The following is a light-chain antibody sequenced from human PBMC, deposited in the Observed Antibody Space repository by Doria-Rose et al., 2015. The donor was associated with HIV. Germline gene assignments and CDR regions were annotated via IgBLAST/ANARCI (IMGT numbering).Light chain of an antibody. J-gene: IGKJ1*01. V-gene: IGKV3-20*01. CDR2: DGS. CDR3: HQYGTSWT. CDR1: QRFSSTY. Sequence: TQSPGTLSLSPGERATISCRASQRFSSTYLAWYQQTPGQAPSLLLYDGSTRATGIPDRFSASGSGTDFTLTINRLEPEDSALYYCHQYGTSWTFGQGTKVEI.